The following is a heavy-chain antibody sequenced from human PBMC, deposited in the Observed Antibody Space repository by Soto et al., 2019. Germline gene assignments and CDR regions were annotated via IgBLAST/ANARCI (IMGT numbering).Heavy chain of an antibody. CDR1: GGTFSSYA. J-gene: IGHJ5*02. CDR2: FDPEDGET. V-gene: IGHV1-24*01. Sequence: ASVKVSCKASGGTFSSYAISWVRQAPGKGLGWMGGFDPEDGETIYAQKFQGRVTMTEDTSTDTAYMELSSLRSEDTAVYYCATSYPLVRGALKQYNWFDPWGQGTLVTVSS. CDR3: ATSYPLVRGALKQYNWFDP. D-gene: IGHD3-10*01.